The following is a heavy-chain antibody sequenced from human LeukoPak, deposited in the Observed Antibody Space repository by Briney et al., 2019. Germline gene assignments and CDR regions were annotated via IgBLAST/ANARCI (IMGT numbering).Heavy chain of an antibody. CDR1: GGSISSGGYS. D-gene: IGHD3-22*01. V-gene: IGHV4-34*01. Sequence: PSETLSLTCAVSGGSISSGGYSWSWIRQPPGKGLEWIGEINHSGSTNYNPSLKSRATISVDTSKNQFSLKLSSVTAADTAVYYCARGSHRRPGSHYDSSGYPNRVGTRPQKYGMDVWGQGTTVTVSS. CDR3: ARGSHRRPGSHYDSSGYPNRVGTRPQKYGMDV. J-gene: IGHJ6*02. CDR2: INHSGST.